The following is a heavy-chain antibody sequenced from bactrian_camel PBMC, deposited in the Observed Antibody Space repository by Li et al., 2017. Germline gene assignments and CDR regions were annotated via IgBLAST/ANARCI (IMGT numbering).Heavy chain of an antibody. J-gene: IGHJ4*01. CDR3: AKALGAGDYYTGEYGY. D-gene: IGHD1*01. CDR1: GVTFNRAW. V-gene: IGHV3S1*01. Sequence: HVQLVESGGGLVQPGGSLRLPCLASGVTFNRAWMSWVRQAPGKGLEWVSVMISTGGRTYYADSVKGRFTMSRDNAKNMLYLQMNNLKSEDTALYYCAKALGAGDYYTGEYGYWGRGTQVTVS. CDR2: MISTGGRT.